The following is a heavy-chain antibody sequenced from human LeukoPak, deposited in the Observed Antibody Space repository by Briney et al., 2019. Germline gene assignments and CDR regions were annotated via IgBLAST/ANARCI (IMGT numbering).Heavy chain of an antibody. V-gene: IGHV3-7*03. J-gene: IGHJ4*02. CDR3: ARGGETATGPFDY. Sequence: GGSLRLSCAASGFTFSSYWMSWVRQAPGKGLEWVANIKQDGSEKYYVDSVKGRFTISRDNSKNTLYFQMNSLRVEDTAVYYCARGGETATGPFDYWGQGTLVTVSS. CDR2: IKQDGSEK. D-gene: IGHD5-24*01. CDR1: GFTFSSYW.